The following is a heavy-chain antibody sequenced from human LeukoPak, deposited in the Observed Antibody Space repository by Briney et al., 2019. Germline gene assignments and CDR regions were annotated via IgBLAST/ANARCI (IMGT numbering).Heavy chain of an antibody. CDR2: ISYSGST. CDR3: YSTSGGRPH. V-gene: IGHV4-39*01. J-gene: IGHJ4*02. CDR1: GGSISGGGYY. D-gene: IGHD6-13*01. Sequence: SETLSLTCTVSGGSISGGGYYWGWIRQPPGKGLEWIGSISYSGSTNYNPSHKGRVTISEDTSKNQFSLKVNSVTAEDTAVYYCYSTSGGRPHWGQGTLVTVSS.